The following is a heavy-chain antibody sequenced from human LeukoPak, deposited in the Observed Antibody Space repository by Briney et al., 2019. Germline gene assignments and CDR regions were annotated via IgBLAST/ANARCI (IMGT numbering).Heavy chain of an antibody. J-gene: IGHJ6*03. CDR1: GGSISSYY. D-gene: IGHD3-10*01. CDR3: ARLSITMVRGVITYYYYYYMDV. CDR2: IYYSGST. V-gene: IGHV4-59*01. Sequence: SETLSLTCTVSGGSISSYYWSWIRQPPGKGLEWIGYIYYSGSTNYNPSLKSRVTISVDTSKNQFSLKLSSVTAADTAVYYCARLSITMVRGVITYYYYYYMDVWGKGTTVTISS.